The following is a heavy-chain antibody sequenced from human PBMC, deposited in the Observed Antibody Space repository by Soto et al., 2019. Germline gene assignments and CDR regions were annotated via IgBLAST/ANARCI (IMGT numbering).Heavy chain of an antibody. CDR1: GFTFSSYA. CDR3: LKEAAEGIAVAGTRAQYYFDY. CDR2: ISSNGGST. V-gene: IGHV3-64D*08. D-gene: IGHD6-19*01. J-gene: IGHJ4*02. Sequence: GGSLRLSCSASGFTFSSYAMHWVRQAPGKGLEYVSAISSNGGSTYYADSVKGRFTISRDNSKNTLYLQMSSLRAEDTAVYYCLKEAAEGIAVAGTRAQYYFDYWGQGTLVTVSS.